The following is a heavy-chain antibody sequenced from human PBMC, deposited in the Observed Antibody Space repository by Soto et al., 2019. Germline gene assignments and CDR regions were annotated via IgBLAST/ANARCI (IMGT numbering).Heavy chain of an antibody. CDR2: INPKTGDT. J-gene: IGHJ5*02. CDR3: ATGTNGTTGWYHP. V-gene: IGHV1-2*02. D-gene: IGHD1-1*01. Sequence: QVQLVQSGTEVKKPGASVTVSCKSSGYTFTDFYLHWLRQAPGQGLEWVGWINPKTGDTKSSQKFQGRVTMSSDTPVSTAYIDLTGLTSDDTAMYYCATGTNGTTGWYHPWGQGTRVTVSS. CDR1: GYTFTDFY.